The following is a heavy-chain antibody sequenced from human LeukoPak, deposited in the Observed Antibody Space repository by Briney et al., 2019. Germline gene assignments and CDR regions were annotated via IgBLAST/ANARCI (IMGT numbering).Heavy chain of an antibody. Sequence: ASVKVSCKASGYTFTNYYMVWVRQAPGQGLEWMGIINPSSGTTNYAQKFQGRVTITADESTSTAYMELSSLRSEDTVVYYCARSETRNAATFVYWGQGTLVTVSS. V-gene: IGHV1-46*01. CDR3: ARSETRNAATFVY. D-gene: IGHD2-15*01. J-gene: IGHJ4*02. CDR2: INPSSGTT. CDR1: GYTFTNYY.